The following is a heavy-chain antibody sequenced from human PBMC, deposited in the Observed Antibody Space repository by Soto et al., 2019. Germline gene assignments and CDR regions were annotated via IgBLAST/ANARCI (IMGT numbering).Heavy chain of an antibody. Sequence: PGGSLRLSWADSRFTVSSNYMSWVRQAPGKGLEWVSSIDYSGVNTRYADSVKGRFTTSRDNSKNTLFLQMNSLRGDDTAVYYCSPDSSGGEFDCWGQGTLVTVSS. CDR2: IDYSGVNT. J-gene: IGHJ4*02. V-gene: IGHV3-53*01. CDR3: SPDSSGGEFDC. CDR1: RFTVSSNY. D-gene: IGHD6-19*01.